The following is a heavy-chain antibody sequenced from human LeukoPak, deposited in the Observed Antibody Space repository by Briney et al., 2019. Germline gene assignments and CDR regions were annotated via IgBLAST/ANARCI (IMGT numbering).Heavy chain of an antibody. J-gene: IGHJ6*03. CDR2: IYHSGST. D-gene: IGHD2-2*01. Sequence: PSETLSLTCAVSGGSISSNNWWSWIRQPPGKGLEWIGSIYHSGSTYYNPSLKSRVTISVDTSKNQFSLKLSSVTAADTAVYYCARDPDCSSTSCDAYYYYYMDVWGKGTTVTVSS. CDR3: ARDPDCSSTSCDAYYYYYMDV. CDR1: GGSISSNNW. V-gene: IGHV4-38-2*02.